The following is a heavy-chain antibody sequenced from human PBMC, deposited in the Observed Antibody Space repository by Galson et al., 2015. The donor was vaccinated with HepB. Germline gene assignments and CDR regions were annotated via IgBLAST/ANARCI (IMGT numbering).Heavy chain of an antibody. V-gene: IGHV3-23*01. CDR3: AKGAMVRGVITKLMDV. J-gene: IGHJ6*02. Sequence: SLRLSCAASGFTFSSYAMSWVRQAPGKGLEWVSAISGSGGSTYYADSVKGRFTISRDNSKNTLYLQMNSLRAEDTAVYYCAKGAMVRGVITKLMDVWGQGTTVTVSS. CDR2: ISGSGGST. CDR1: GFTFSSYA. D-gene: IGHD3-10*01.